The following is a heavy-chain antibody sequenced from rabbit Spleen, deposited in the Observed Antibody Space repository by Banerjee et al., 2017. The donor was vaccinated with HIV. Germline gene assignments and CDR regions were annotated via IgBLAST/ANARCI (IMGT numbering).Heavy chain of an antibody. V-gene: IGHV1S45*01. CDR3: ARDDTNIGDYGYTDLQL. CDR2: IYGGDGHST. Sequence: QEQLVESGGDRVKPGASLTLTCIPSGFSFSNSYYMSWVRQAPGKGLESIACIYGGDGHSTWYASWAKGRFTISKTSSTTVALQVTSLTVADTATYFCARDDTNIGDYGYTDLQLWGQGTLVTVS. D-gene: IGHD6-1*01. J-gene: IGHJ3*01. CDR1: GFSFSNSYY.